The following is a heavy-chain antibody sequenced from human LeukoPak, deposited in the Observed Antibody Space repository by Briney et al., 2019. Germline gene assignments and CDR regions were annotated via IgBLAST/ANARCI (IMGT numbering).Heavy chain of an antibody. CDR2: ISYDAENN. CDR3: VRATWDY. Sequence: GGSLRLSCVTSGFTFSSYGMHWVRQVPGKGLEWVAVISYDAENNFHVDSVRGRFTISRDNSKNTVFLQMNSLRPEETAVYYCVRATWDYWGQGTLVTVSS. V-gene: IGHV3-30*03. J-gene: IGHJ4*02. CDR1: GFTFSSYG.